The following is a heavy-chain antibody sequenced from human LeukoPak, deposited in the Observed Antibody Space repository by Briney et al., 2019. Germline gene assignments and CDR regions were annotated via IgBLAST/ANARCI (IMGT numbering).Heavy chain of an antibody. CDR1: VGAISSSSHY. Sequence: SSESLSLTCTVSVGAISSSSHYWRWIRQPPGKGLEWIGRIYFSGSTSYNPTLESRVTISVDTALNQFSLKLTSVTAPDTAVYYCARVEMATIVPDYWGQGTLVTVSS. D-gene: IGHD5-24*01. V-gene: IGHV4-39*01. CDR3: ARVEMATIVPDY. CDR2: IYFSGST. J-gene: IGHJ4*02.